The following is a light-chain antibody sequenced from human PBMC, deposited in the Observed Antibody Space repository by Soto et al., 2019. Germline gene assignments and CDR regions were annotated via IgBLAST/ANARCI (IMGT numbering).Light chain of an antibody. V-gene: IGKV3-20*01. Sequence: EIVLTQSPGTLSLSPGGRATLSCRASQSVSNNFLAWYQQKPGQAPRLLIYNAATRATGIPDRFSGSGSGTDFTLTISRLEPEDVAVYHCQQYASSLLTFGGGTKVEIK. CDR1: QSVSNNF. CDR2: NAA. J-gene: IGKJ4*01. CDR3: QQYASSLLT.